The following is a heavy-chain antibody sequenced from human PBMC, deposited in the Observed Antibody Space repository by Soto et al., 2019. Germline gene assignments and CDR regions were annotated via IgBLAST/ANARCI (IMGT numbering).Heavy chain of an antibody. D-gene: IGHD4-17*01. V-gene: IGHV1-18*01. CDR1: AYTFSSRG. CDR2: ISPRNGDT. J-gene: IGHJ2*01. CDR3: VRDDADYDWYFDL. Sequence: QAQWVQSGPEVKEPGASVKVSCKASAYTFSSRGIYWVRQAPGQGLEWMGWISPRNGDTHYAQSFQDRVTLTTDTPTNTAYMDLRSLRSDDTAVYFCVRDDADYDWYFDLWGCGNPVTVSS.